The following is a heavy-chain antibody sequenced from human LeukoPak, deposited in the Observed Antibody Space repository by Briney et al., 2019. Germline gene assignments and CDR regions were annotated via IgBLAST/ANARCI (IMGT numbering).Heavy chain of an antibody. D-gene: IGHD3-22*01. CDR1: SGSISSSSYY. CDR2: IYYSGST. J-gene: IGHJ3*02. Sequence: SETLSLTCAVSSGSISSSSYYWGWIRQPPGKGLEWIGSIYYSGSTYYNPSLKSRVTLSVDTSKNQFSLKLRSVTAADTAVYYCARQERGSDGSGHRAFDIWGQGTMVTISS. V-gene: IGHV4-39*01. CDR3: ARQERGSDGSGHRAFDI.